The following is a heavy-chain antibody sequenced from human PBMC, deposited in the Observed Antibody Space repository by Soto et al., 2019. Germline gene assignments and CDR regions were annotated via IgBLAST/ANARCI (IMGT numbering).Heavy chain of an antibody. D-gene: IGHD1-1*01. J-gene: IGHJ6*02. CDR3: ANGVVTTGAYYYGMDV. CDR2: ISGSGGST. CDR1: GFTFSSYA. V-gene: IGHV3-23*01. Sequence: GGSLRLSCAASGFTFSSYAMSLVRQAPGKGLEWVSAISGSGGSTYYADSVKGRFTISRDNSKNTLYLQMNSLRAEDTAVYYCANGVVTTGAYYYGMDVWGQGTTVTVSS.